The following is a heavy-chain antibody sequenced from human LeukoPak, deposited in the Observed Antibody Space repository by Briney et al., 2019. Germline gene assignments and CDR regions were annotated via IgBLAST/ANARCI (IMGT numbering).Heavy chain of an antibody. D-gene: IGHD3-9*01. CDR3: ARDLPLWYYDIFTGYDGNDY. Sequence: ASVKVSCKASGYTFTSYGISWVRQAPGQGLEWMGWISAYNGNTNYAQKLQGRVTMTTDTSTSTAYMELRSLRSDDTAVYYCARDLPLWYYDIFTGYDGNDYWGQGTLVTVSS. J-gene: IGHJ4*02. V-gene: IGHV1-18*01. CDR1: GYTFTSYG. CDR2: ISAYNGNT.